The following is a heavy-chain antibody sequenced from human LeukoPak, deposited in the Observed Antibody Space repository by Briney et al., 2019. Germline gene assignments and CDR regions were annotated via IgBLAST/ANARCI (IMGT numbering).Heavy chain of an antibody. V-gene: IGHV1-69*13. CDR1: NYTFTSYG. Sequence: ASVKVSCKASNYTFTSYGISWVRQAPGQGLEWMGGIIPIFGTANYAQKFQGRVTITADESTSTAYMELSSLRSEDTAVYYCASPYDSSGYYSYYYMDVWGKGTTVTVSS. CDR3: ASPYDSSGYYSYYYMDV. J-gene: IGHJ6*03. D-gene: IGHD3-22*01. CDR2: IIPIFGTA.